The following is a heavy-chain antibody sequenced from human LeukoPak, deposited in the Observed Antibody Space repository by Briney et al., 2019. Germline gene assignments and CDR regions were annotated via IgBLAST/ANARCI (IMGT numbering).Heavy chain of an antibody. Sequence: GGSLRLSCAASRLPFNTYAMNWVRQAPGKGLEWVSAISVGGDSTDYVDSVKGRFTISRDNSKNTVYLHMNSLRAEDTAVYYCAKDAWAYSFGSYFDYWGQGILVTVSS. CDR2: ISVGGDST. D-gene: IGHD5-18*01. V-gene: IGHV3-23*01. CDR3: AKDAWAYSFGSYFDY. CDR1: RLPFNTYA. J-gene: IGHJ4*02.